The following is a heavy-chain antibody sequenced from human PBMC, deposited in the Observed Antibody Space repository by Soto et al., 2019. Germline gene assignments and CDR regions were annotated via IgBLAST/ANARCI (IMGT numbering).Heavy chain of an antibody. CDR3: ARDRNHYDFWSGCMDV. Sequence: SVKVSCKASGGTFSSYTISWVRQAPGQGLEWMGRIIPILGIANYAQKFQGRVTITADKSTSTAYMELSSLRSEDTAVYYCARDRNHYDFWSGCMDVWGQGTTVTVSS. CDR2: IIPILGIA. J-gene: IGHJ6*02. D-gene: IGHD3-3*01. V-gene: IGHV1-69*04. CDR1: GGTFSSYT.